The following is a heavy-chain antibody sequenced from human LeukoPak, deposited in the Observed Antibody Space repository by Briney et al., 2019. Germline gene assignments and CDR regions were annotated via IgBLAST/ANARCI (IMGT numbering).Heavy chain of an antibody. D-gene: IGHD6-13*01. CDR1: GFTFSSYS. CDR2: ISYDGSNR. J-gene: IGHJ4*02. CDR3: VRDRCSSCHYLDC. V-gene: IGHV3-30-3*01. Sequence: GGSLRLSCAASGFTFSSYSMHWVRQAPGKGLEWVAVISYDGSNRYYADSVKGRFTISRDTSKNTLYLQMNSLRAEDTAMYYCVRDRCSSCHYLDCWGQGTLVIVSS.